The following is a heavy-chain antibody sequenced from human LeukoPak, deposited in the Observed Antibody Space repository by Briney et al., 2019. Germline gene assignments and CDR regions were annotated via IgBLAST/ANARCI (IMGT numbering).Heavy chain of an antibody. CDR3: ARGAARPLDY. V-gene: IGHV1-46*01. CDR2: INPSGGST. D-gene: IGHD6-6*01. Sequence: WMGIINPSGGSTSYAQKFQGRVTMTRDTSTSTVYMELSSLRSEDTAVYYCARGAARPLDYWGQGTLVTVSS. J-gene: IGHJ4*02.